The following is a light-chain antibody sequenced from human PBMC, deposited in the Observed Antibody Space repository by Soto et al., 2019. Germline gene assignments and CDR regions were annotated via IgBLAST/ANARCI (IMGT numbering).Light chain of an antibody. Sequence: EIFLTQSPATLSLSPGERATLSCRASQSVSTYLAWYQQKPGQSPRLLIYDASNRDTGIPARFSGRGSETDFSLTISSLEPGDFAVYYCQQRSKWPPTFGQGTRLEIK. CDR2: DAS. CDR3: QQRSKWPPT. J-gene: IGKJ5*01. V-gene: IGKV3-11*01. CDR1: QSVSTY.